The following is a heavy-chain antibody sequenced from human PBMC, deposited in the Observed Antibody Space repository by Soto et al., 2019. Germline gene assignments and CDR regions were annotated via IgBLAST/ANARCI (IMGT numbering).Heavy chain of an antibody. V-gene: IGHV4-31*03. J-gene: IGHJ3*02. CDR2: IYYSGST. Sequence: SETLSLTCTVSGGAISSGGYYWSWIRQHPGKGLEWIGYIYYSGSTYYSPSLKSRVTISVDTSKNQFSLRLSSVTAADTAVYYCARVYCSNGVCYTASHGFDIWGQGKMVTVSS. CDR3: ARVYCSNGVCYTASHGFDI. CDR1: GGAISSGGYY. D-gene: IGHD2-8*01.